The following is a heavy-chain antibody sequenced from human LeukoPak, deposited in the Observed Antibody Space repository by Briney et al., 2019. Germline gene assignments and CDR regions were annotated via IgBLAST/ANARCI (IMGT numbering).Heavy chain of an antibody. CDR1: GGSISSGGYY. CDR3: ARDLSFDWFPYYFDY. J-gene: IGHJ4*02. D-gene: IGHD3-9*01. Sequence: SQTLSLTCTVSGGSISSGGYYWSWIRQPPGEGLEWIGYIYHSGSTYYNPSLKSRVTISVDRSKNQFSLKLSSVTAADTAIYYCARDLSFDWFPYYFDYWGQGILVTVSS. V-gene: IGHV4-30-2*01. CDR2: IYHSGST.